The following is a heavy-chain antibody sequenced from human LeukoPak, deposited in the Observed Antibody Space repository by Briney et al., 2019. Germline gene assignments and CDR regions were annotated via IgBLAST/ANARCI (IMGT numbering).Heavy chain of an antibody. V-gene: IGHV3-30-3*02. J-gene: IGHJ4*02. CDR1: GFTFSDYP. CDR2: ISYDGSQE. CDR3: AKTSVGGSYKPYYFDY. D-gene: IGHD1-26*01. Sequence: GGSLRLSCAASGFTFSDYPMHWVRQAPGKGLEWVAIISYDGSQEYYADSVKGRFTISRDNSKNTLYLQMNSLRAEDTAVYYCAKTSVGGSYKPYYFDYWGQGTLVTVSS.